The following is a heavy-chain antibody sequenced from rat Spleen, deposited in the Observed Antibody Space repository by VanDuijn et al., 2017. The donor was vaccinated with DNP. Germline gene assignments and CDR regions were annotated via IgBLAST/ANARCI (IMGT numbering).Heavy chain of an antibody. D-gene: IGHD1-1*01. CDR2: ITNSGGGT. Sequence: EVQLVESGGGLVQPGRSLKLSCAASGFTFSNYYMAWVRQAPTKGLEWVASITNSGGGTYYRNSVKGRFTISRDNAKSTLYLQMVSLRSEDTATYFCTRDSGDWYFDFWGPGTMVTVSS. CDR1: GFTFSNYY. CDR3: TRDSGDWYFDF. J-gene: IGHJ1*01. V-gene: IGHV5S23*01.